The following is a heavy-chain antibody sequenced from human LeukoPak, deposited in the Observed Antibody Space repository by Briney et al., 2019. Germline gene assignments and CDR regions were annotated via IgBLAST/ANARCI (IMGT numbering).Heavy chain of an antibody. V-gene: IGHV1-69*04. CDR2: IIPILGIA. CDR3: ARGLTDMTTVTYNWFDP. Sequence: SVKVSCKASGGTFSSYAISWVRQAPGQGLEWMGRIIPILGIANYAQKFQGRVTITADKSTSTAYMELSSLRSEDTAVYYCARGLTDMTTVTYNWFDPWGQGTLVTVSS. D-gene: IGHD4-17*01. J-gene: IGHJ5*02. CDR1: GGTFSSYA.